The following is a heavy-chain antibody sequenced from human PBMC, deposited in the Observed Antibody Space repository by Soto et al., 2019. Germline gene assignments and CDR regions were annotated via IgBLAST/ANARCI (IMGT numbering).Heavy chain of an antibody. D-gene: IGHD2-8*02. Sequence: SLRLSCAASGFTFDDYAMHWVRQAPGKGLEWVSGISWNSGSIGYADSVKGRFTISRDNAKNSLYLQMNSLRAEDTALYYCAKEISYGLVAHFDYWGQGTLVTVSS. CDR2: ISWNSGSI. J-gene: IGHJ4*02. CDR3: AKEISYGLVAHFDY. V-gene: IGHV3-9*01. CDR1: GFTFDDYA.